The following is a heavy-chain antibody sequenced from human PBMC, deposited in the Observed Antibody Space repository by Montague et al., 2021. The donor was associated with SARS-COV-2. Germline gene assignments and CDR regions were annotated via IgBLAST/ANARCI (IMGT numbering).Heavy chain of an antibody. V-gene: IGHV4-39*01. J-gene: IGHJ6*03. CDR1: GGSVGSSPYY. Sequence: SETLSLTCTVSGGSVGSSPYYWGWIRQPPGRGLEWVGSISYSGRTYFSPSLKSRLTISVDSSENQFSLRLSSVTAADTAVYYCASSYYYGSGTYVYNYYMDVWGKGTTVTVSS. CDR3: ASSYYYGSGTYVYNYYMDV. D-gene: IGHD3-10*01. CDR2: ISYSGRT.